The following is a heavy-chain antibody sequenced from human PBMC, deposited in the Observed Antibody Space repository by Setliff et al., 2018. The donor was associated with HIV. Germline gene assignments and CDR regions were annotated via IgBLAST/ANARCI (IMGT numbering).Heavy chain of an antibody. Sequence: SETLSLTCAVSGGSMSSYYWSWIRQTPGKGLEWIGYIYASGSTKYNPSLESRVTISVDTSKNHFSLKVNFVTAADTAVYYCARGNNGYYYDSSGYYHWGQGTLVTVSS. J-gene: IGHJ5*02. CDR3: ARGNNGYYYDSSGYYH. V-gene: IGHV4-4*08. D-gene: IGHD3-22*01. CDR2: IYASGST. CDR1: GGSMSSYY.